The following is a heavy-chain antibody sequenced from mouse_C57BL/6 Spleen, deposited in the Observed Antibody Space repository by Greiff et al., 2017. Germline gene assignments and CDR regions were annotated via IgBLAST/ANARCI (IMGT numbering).Heavy chain of an antibody. CDR2: INPSSGYT. V-gene: IGHV1-4*01. D-gene: IGHD2-4*01. J-gene: IGHJ2*01. Sequence: QVQLQQSGAELARPGASVKMSCKASGYTFTSYTMHWVKQRPGQGLEWIGYINPSSGYTKYNQKFKDKATLTADKSSSTAYMQLSSLTSEDSAVYYCARKDYDTFDYWGQGTTLTVSS. CDR3: ARKDYDTFDY. CDR1: GYTFTSYT.